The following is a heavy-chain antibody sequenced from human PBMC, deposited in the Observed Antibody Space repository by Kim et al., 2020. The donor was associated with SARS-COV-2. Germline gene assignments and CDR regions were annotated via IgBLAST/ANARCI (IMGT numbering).Heavy chain of an antibody. J-gene: IGHJ5*01. CDR3: ATGEAADWLDS. CDR1: GGSLSSGAYY. V-gene: IGHV4-31*03. CDR2: IHDTGTS. Sequence: SETLSLTCSVSGGSLSSGAYYWSWIRQHPGKGLEWVGYIHDTGTSFYNPSLKSRVTISMDTSKNQISLKLTSVTAADTAVYFCATGEAADWLDSWGQGPL.